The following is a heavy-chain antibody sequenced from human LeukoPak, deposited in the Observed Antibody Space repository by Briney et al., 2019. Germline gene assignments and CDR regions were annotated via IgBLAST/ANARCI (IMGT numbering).Heavy chain of an antibody. CDR2: ISGSGGST. CDR1: GFTFSSYA. D-gene: IGHD3-10*01. CDR3: ARVYGSEIDY. V-gene: IGHV3-23*01. Sequence: GGSLRLSCAASGFTFSSYAMSWVRQAPGKGLEWVSAISGSGGSTYYADSVKGRFTVSRDNSRNTVFLQMNSLRPEDTGLYYCARVYGSEIDYWGQGTQVIVSS. J-gene: IGHJ4*02.